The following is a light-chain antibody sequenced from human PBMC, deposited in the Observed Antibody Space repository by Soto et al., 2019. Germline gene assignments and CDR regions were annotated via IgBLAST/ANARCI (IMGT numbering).Light chain of an antibody. Sequence: QSALTQSASVSGSPGQSITISCTGTSSDVGGYNYVSWYQQHPGKAPKLIIYDVSYRPSGVSNRFSGSKSGNTASLTISGLQAEDEADYYCSSYTGSSTYVVFGGGTKLTVL. V-gene: IGLV2-14*01. CDR3: SSYTGSSTYVV. CDR2: DVS. J-gene: IGLJ2*01. CDR1: SSDVGGYNY.